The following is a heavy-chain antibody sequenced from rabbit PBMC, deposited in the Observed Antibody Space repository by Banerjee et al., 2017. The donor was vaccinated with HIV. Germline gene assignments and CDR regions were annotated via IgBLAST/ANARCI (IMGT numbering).Heavy chain of an antibody. CDR2: IYADRSGST. D-gene: IGHD1-1*01. CDR1: GFDLSSSYH. V-gene: IGHV1S40*01. CDR3: ARDGASGYNFNL. J-gene: IGHJ4*01. Sequence: QSLEESGGDLVKPGASLTLTCTASGFDLSSSYHMCWVRQAPGKGLEWIACIYADRSGSTNYASWAKGRFTISKTSSTTVTLQMTSLTAADTATYFCARDGASGYNFNLWGQGTLVTVS.